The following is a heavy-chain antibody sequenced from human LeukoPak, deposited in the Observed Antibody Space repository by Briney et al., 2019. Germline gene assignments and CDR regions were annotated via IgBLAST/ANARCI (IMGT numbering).Heavy chain of an antibody. J-gene: IGHJ4*02. V-gene: IGHV3-73*01. D-gene: IGHD3-22*01. CDR3: TRQGSGYYEYYFDY. CDR1: GFTFSGSA. Sequence: GGSLRLSCKGSGFTFSGSAMHWVRQASGKGLEWLGRIRSRTHSYATAYAASVRGSFTISRDDSENTAYLQMNSLTTEDTAVYYCTRQGSGYYEYYFDYWGQGALVTVS. CDR2: IRSRTHSYAT.